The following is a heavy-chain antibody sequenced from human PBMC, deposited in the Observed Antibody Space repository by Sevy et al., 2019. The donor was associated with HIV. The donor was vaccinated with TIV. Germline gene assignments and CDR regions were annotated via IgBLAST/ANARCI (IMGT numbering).Heavy chain of an antibody. CDR1: GGSITSLY. Sequence: SETLSLTCTVSGGSITSLYWNWIRQPPGKGLWWIANIYYNGHINYNPSLKSRVTLSLDTSKNQFSLRLSSVTAADTAMYYCAGENAWGRGYTWGQGTLVTVSS. J-gene: IGHJ5*02. V-gene: IGHV4-59*08. D-gene: IGHD6-25*01. CDR2: IYYNGHI. CDR3: AGENAWGRGYT.